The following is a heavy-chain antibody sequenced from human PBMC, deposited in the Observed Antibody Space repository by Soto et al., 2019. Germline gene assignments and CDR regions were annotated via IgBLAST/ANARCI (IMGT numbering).Heavy chain of an antibody. CDR2: FYYSGST. CDR3: ARLGGYCTITSCYGYYGMDV. D-gene: IGHD2-2*01. V-gene: IGHV4-39*01. J-gene: IGHJ6*02. CDR1: RGSISSGPYS. Sequence: AETLSLTCTISRGSISSGPYSWGWIRQPPGKGLEWIGTFYYSGSTYYNPSLESRVTISVDTSKNQFSLKVSSVTAADTAVYYCARLGGYCTITSCYGYYGMDVWGQGTTVTVSS.